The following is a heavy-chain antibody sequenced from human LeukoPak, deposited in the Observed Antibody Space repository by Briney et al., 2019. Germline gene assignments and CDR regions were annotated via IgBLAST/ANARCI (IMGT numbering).Heavy chain of an antibody. V-gene: IGHV3-33*06. CDR2: IWYDGSNK. CDR1: GFTFSSYG. J-gene: IGHJ4*02. D-gene: IGHD2-15*01. CDR3: AKDRGYYVDTGTINF. Sequence: GGSLRLSCAASGFTFSSYGMHWVRQAPGKGLEWVAVIWYDGSNKYYADSVKGRFTISRDNSKNTLYLQMNSLRAEDTAVYYCAKDRGYYVDTGTINFWGQGTLVTVSS.